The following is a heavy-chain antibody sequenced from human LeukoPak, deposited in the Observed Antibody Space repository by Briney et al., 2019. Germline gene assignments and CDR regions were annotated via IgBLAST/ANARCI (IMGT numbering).Heavy chain of an antibody. V-gene: IGHV4-39*01. CDR3: ARQGYADFSSRPFDY. CDR1: GGSISSSSYY. CDR2: IYYSGST. Sequence: APETLSLTCTVSGGSISSSSYYWGWIRQPPGKGLEWIGSIYYSGSTYYNPSLKSRVTISVDTSKNQFSLKLRSVTAADTAMYYCARQGYADFSSRPFDYWGQGTLVTVSS. J-gene: IGHJ4*02. D-gene: IGHD4-17*01.